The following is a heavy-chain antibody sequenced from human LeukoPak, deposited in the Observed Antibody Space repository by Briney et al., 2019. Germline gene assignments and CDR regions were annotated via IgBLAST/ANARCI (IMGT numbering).Heavy chain of an antibody. J-gene: IGHJ4*02. CDR3: ACVWYSSGKRPFDY. V-gene: IGHV3-7*01. CDR2: IKQDGSEK. CDR1: GFTFSSYW. Sequence: GGSLRLSCAASGFTFSSYWMSWFRQAPGKGLEWVANIKQDGSEKYYVDSVKGRFNISRDNAKNSLYLQMNSLRAEDTAVYYCACVWYSSGKRPFDYWGQGTLVTVSS. D-gene: IGHD6-19*01.